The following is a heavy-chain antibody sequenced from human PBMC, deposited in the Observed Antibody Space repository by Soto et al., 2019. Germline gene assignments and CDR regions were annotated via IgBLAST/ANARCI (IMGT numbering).Heavy chain of an antibody. J-gene: IGHJ4*02. D-gene: IGHD3-22*01. CDR2: ISGSGGST. V-gene: IGHV3-23*01. CDR1: GFTFSSYA. CDR3: AKDSGAYVVGDYYDSSGYYGTFDY. Sequence: SGGSLRLSCAASGFTFSSYAMSWVRQAPGKGLEWVSAISGSGGSTYYADSVKGRFTISRDNSKNTLYLQMNSLRAEDTAVYYCAKDSGAYVVGDYYDSSGYYGTFDYWGQGTLVTVSS.